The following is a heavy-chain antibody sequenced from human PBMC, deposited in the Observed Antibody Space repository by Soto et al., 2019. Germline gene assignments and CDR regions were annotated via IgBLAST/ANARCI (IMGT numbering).Heavy chain of an antibody. V-gene: IGHV3-23*01. CDR2: ISGSGGNA. J-gene: IGHJ6*02. Sequence: GGSLRLSCAASGFTFSSYAMSWIRQAPGKWLEWVSTISGSGGNAYYADSVKGRFSISRDNSKNTLRLQMNSLRADDTAVYYCAKDGASGSYPPYYYFGMDVWGQGXTVTVSS. CDR3: AKDGASGSYPPYYYFGMDV. D-gene: IGHD1-26*01. CDR1: GFTFSSYA.